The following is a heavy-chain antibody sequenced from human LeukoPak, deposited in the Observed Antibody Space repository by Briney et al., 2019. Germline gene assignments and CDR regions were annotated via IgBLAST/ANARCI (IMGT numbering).Heavy chain of an antibody. V-gene: IGHV3-11*04. J-gene: IGHJ6*03. CDR1: GFTFSDYY. D-gene: IGHD6-13*01. Sequence: PGGSLRLSCAASGFTFSDYYMSWIRQAPGKGLEWVSYISSSGSTIYYADSVKGRFTISRDNAKNSLYLQMNSLRAEDTAVYYCARERGSSSWSYYYYYMDVWGKGTTVTVSS. CDR3: ARERGSSSWSYYYYYMDV. CDR2: ISSSGSTI.